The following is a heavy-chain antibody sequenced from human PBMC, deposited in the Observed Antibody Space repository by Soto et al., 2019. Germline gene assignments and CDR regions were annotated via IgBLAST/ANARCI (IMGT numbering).Heavy chain of an antibody. CDR3: ARSGSGSHQSV. V-gene: IGHV3-74*01. CDR1: GFTFSSYW. CDR2: INSDGSST. J-gene: IGHJ6*02. D-gene: IGHD3-10*01. Sequence: EVQLVESGGGLVQPGGSLRLSCAASGFTFSSYWMHWVRQAPGKGLVWVSRINSDGSSTRYADSVKGRFTISRDNAKNTLYLKMNSLRAEDTAGYYCARSGSGSHQSVWGQGTTVTVSS.